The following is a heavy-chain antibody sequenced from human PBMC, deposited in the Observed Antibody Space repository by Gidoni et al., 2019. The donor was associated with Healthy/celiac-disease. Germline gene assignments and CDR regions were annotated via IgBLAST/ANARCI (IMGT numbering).Heavy chain of an antibody. Sequence: QVQLQESGPGLVKPSETLSLTCTVSGGSISSYYWSWIRQPPGKGLEWIGYIYYSGSTNYNPSLKSRVTISVDTSKNQFSLKLSSVTAADTAVYYCATPGVDCSGGSCYPGYYYGMDVWGQGTTVTVSS. J-gene: IGHJ6*02. CDR3: ATPGVDCSGGSCYPGYYYGMDV. CDR1: GGSISSYY. V-gene: IGHV4-59*01. D-gene: IGHD2-15*01. CDR2: IYYSGST.